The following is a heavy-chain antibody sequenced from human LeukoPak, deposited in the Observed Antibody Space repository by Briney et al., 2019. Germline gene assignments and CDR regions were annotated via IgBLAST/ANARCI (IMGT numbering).Heavy chain of an antibody. CDR3: ARDATYCTNGVCYTRFDY. J-gene: IGHJ4*02. V-gene: IGHV3-7*01. CDR2: MNLDGSEK. CDR1: GFTFTSHW. Sequence: GGSLRLSCAASGFTFTSHWMSWVRQAPGKGLEWVARMNLDGSEKYYVDSVKGRFTISRDNAKTSLYLEMNSLKAEDTAVYYCARDATYCTNGVCYTRFDYWGQGTLVTVSS. D-gene: IGHD2-8*01.